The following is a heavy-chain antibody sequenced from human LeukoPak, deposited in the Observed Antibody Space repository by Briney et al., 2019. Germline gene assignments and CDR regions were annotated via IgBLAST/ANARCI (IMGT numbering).Heavy chain of an antibody. Sequence: RPSETLSLTCTVSGGSISSGSYYWSWIRQPAGKGLEWIGRIYTSGSTNYNPSLKSRVTISVDTSKNQFSLKLSSVTAADTAVYYCAIGSYDFWSGPPPHDAFDIWGQGTMVTVSS. V-gene: IGHV4-61*02. J-gene: IGHJ3*02. D-gene: IGHD3-3*01. CDR3: AIGSYDFWSGPPPHDAFDI. CDR1: GGSISSGSYY. CDR2: IYTSGST.